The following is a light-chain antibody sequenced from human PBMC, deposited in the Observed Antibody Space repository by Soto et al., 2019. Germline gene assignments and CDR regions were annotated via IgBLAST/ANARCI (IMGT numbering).Light chain of an antibody. V-gene: IGLV2-14*01. CDR1: SSDVGGYNY. J-gene: IGLJ2*01. CDR3: RSYTSSSTPVV. CDR2: DVS. Sequence: QSALTQPASVSGSPGQSITISCTGTSSDVGGYNYVSWYHQHPGKAPRLLIFDVSNRPSGVSNRFSGSKSGNSASLTISGLKAEDEADYYCRSYTSSSTPVVFGGGTKLTVL.